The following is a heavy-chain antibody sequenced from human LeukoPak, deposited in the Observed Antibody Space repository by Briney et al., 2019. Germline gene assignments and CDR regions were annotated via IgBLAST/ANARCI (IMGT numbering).Heavy chain of an antibody. CDR2: ISGSGGST. J-gene: IGHJ4*02. Sequence: TGGSLRLSCAASGFTFSSYAMSWVRQAPGKGLEWVSAISGSGGSTYYADSVKGRFTISRDNSKNTPYLQMNSLRAEDTAVYYCAKGNDILTGYSDYWGQGTLVTVSP. CDR1: GFTFSSYA. CDR3: AKGNDILTGYSDY. V-gene: IGHV3-23*01. D-gene: IGHD3-9*01.